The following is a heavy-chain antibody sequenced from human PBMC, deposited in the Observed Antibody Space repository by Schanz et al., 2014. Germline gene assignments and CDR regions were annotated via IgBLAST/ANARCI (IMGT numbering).Heavy chain of an antibody. CDR3: AKAEYDILTDSYSRLDP. CDR1: GYTFTTYA. Sequence: QVQLVQSGAEVKKPGASVRVSCKASGYTFTTYAMSWVRQAPGQGLEWVGWISVYTGNTKYGQKVQGRGTMTADTSTNTAYMELKSLRSDDTAVYYCAKAEYDILTDSYSRLDPWGQGTLVTVSS. J-gene: IGHJ5*02. D-gene: IGHD3-9*01. V-gene: IGHV1-18*01. CDR2: ISVYTGNT.